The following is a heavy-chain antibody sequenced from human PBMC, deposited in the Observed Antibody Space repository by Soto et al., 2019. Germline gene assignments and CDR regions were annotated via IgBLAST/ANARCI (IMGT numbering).Heavy chain of an antibody. D-gene: IGHD2-15*01. J-gene: IGHJ4*02. CDR3: ARVYCSGGSCYGIDY. V-gene: IGHV1-69*02. CDR1: GGTFSSYT. CDR2: IIPILGIA. Sequence: GASVKVSCKASGGTFSSYTISWVRQAPGQGLEWMGRIIPILGIANYAQKFQGRVTMTRDTSTSTVYMELSSLRSEDTAVYYCARVYCSGGSCYGIDYWGQETLVTVYS.